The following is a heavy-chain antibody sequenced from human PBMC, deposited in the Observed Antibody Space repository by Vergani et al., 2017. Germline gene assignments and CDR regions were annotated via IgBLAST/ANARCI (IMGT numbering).Heavy chain of an antibody. J-gene: IGHJ2*01. CDR2: IYSGGGT. Sequence: EVQLVESGGGLVQPGGSLRLSCAASGVTVSSNYMSWVRQAPGKGLEWVSVIYSGGGTYYTDSVKGRFTASRDNPTNTLFLQMNSLRAESTAVYYCARSEAAAAHWCFDLWGRGTLVTVSS. CDR3: ARSEAAAAHWCFDL. CDR1: GVTVSSNY. D-gene: IGHD6-25*01. V-gene: IGHV3-66*02.